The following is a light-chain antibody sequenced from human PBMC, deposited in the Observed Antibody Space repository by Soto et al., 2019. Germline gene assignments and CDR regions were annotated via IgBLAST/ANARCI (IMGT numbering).Light chain of an antibody. Sequence: QSVLTQPPSASGTPRQRVTISCSGSSSNIGSNTVNWYQQLPGTAPKLLIYSNNQRPSGVPDRFSGSKSGTSASLAISGPQSEDEADYYCAAWDDSLNGWVFGGGTKLTVL. CDR1: SSNIGSNT. J-gene: IGLJ3*02. CDR3: AAWDDSLNGWV. V-gene: IGLV1-44*01. CDR2: SNN.